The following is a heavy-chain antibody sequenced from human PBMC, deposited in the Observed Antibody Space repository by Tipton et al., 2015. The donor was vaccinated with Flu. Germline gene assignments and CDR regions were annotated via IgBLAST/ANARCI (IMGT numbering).Heavy chain of an antibody. CDR1: GYTFTGYY. J-gene: IGHJ6*02. Sequence: QLVQSGAEVKKPGASVKVSCKASGYTFTGYYMHWVRQAPGQGLEWMGWINPNSGGTNYAQKFQGRVTMTRDTSISTAYMEVRRLRSDDTAVYYCARGQMIVVVMAYYGMDVWGQGTTVTVPS. V-gene: IGHV1-2*02. CDR2: INPNSGGT. D-gene: IGHD3-22*01. CDR3: ARGQMIVVVMAYYGMDV.